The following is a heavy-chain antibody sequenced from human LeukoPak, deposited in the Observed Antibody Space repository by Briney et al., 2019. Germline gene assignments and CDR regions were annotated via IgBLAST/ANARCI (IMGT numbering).Heavy chain of an antibody. V-gene: IGHV3-48*04. CDR2: ISSGSSTI. CDR3: ARERVWDAFDI. J-gene: IGHJ3*02. D-gene: IGHD3-16*01. Sequence: TGGSLRLSCAASGFTFSSYSMNWVRQAPGKGLEWVSYISSGSSTIYYADSVKGRFTISRDNAKNSLYLQMNSLRAEDTAVYYCARERVWDAFDIWGQGTMVTVSS. CDR1: GFTFSSYS.